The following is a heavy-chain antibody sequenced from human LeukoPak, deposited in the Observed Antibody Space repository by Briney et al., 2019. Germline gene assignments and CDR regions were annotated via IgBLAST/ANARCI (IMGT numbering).Heavy chain of an antibody. CDR3: ARGEGGIDY. D-gene: IGHD3-16*01. CDR2: INHSGST. CDR1: GGSFSGYY. Sequence: TSETLSLTCAVYGGSFSGYYWSWIRQPPGKGLEWIGEINHSGSTNYNPSLKSRVTISVDTSKNQFSLKLSSVTAADTAVYYCARGEGGIDYWGQGTLVTVSS. V-gene: IGHV4-34*01. J-gene: IGHJ4*02.